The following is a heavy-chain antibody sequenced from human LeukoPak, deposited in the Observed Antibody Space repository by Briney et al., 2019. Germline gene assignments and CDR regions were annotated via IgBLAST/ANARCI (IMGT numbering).Heavy chain of an antibody. D-gene: IGHD3-10*01. CDR2: IYSGGST. J-gene: IGHJ4*02. CDR1: GFTVSSNY. CDR3: ARGNGGITMVRGVITNPSFDY. Sequence: GGSLRLSCAASGFTVSSNYMSWVRQAPGKGLEWVSVIYSGGSTYYADSVKGRFSISRDNSKNTQYLQMNSLRAEDTAAYYCARGNGGITMVRGVITNPSFDYWGQGTLVTVSS. V-gene: IGHV3-66*01.